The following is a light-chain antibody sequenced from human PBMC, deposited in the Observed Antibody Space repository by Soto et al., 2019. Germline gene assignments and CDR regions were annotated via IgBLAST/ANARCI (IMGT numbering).Light chain of an antibody. CDR1: QSFRGL. CDR3: QQRHMWPIT. V-gene: IGKV3-11*01. J-gene: IGKJ5*01. CDR2: DAY. Sequence: EIVLTQSPGTLSLSPGEIATLSFRASQSFRGLLAWYQQKPGQAPRLLIYDAYNRATGIPPRFSGSGSGTDFTLTISSLEPEDSAVYYCQQRHMWPITFGQGTRLEIK.